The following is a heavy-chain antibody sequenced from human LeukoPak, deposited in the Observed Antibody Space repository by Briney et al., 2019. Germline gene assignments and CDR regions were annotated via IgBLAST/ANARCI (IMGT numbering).Heavy chain of an antibody. V-gene: IGHV4-59*08. CDR3: ARSVIYYYYYYMDV. D-gene: IGHD2-21*01. CDR2: IYYSGST. Sequence: SETLSLTCTVSGGSISSYYWSWIRQPPGKGLEWIGYIYYSGSTYYNPSLKSRVTISVDTSKNQFSLKLSSVTAADTAVYYCARSVIYYYYYYMDVWGKGTTVTISS. CDR1: GGSISSYY. J-gene: IGHJ6*03.